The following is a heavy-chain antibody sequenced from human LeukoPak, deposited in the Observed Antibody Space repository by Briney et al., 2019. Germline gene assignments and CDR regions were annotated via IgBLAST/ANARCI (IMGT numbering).Heavy chain of an antibody. Sequence: ASVKVSCKASGYTFTSYYMDWVRQAPGQGLEWMGIINPNSGRTGYAQKFQGRITMTRDMSTSTVYMELSSLRSEDTAVYYCAKDRACGQWNCQGSDYWGQGTLVTVSS. CDR2: INPNSGRT. V-gene: IGHV1-46*01. CDR1: GYTFTSYY. J-gene: IGHJ4*02. D-gene: IGHD1-7*01. CDR3: AKDRACGQWNCQGSDY.